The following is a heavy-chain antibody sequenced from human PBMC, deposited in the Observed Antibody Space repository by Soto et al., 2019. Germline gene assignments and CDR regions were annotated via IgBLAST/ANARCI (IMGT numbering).Heavy chain of an antibody. CDR1: GFSLSTSGVG. CDR3: VHSLAGGGSGYGSATNWFDP. V-gene: IGHV2-5*01. D-gene: IGHD3-10*01. CDR2: IYWNDDK. Sequence: QITLKESGPTLVKPTQTLTLTCTFSGFSLSTSGVGVGWIRQPPGKALEWLALIYWNDDKRYSPSLKSRLTITKDTSKNQVVLTMTNMDPVDTATYYCVHSLAGGGSGYGSATNWFDPWGQGTLVTVSS. J-gene: IGHJ5*02.